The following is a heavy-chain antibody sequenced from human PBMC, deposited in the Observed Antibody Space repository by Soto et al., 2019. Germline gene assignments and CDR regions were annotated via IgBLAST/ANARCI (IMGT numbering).Heavy chain of an antibody. CDR1: GGSISSYY. CDR2: IYYSGST. V-gene: IGHV4-59*08. CDR3: ARRRTSNYYGSGSYDAFDI. D-gene: IGHD3-10*01. J-gene: IGHJ3*02. Sequence: SETLSLTCTVSGGSISSYYWSWIRQPPGKGLEWIGYIYYSGSTNYNPSLKSRVTISVDTSKNQFSLKRSSVTAADTAVYYCARRRTSNYYGSGSYDAFDIWGQGTMVTVSS.